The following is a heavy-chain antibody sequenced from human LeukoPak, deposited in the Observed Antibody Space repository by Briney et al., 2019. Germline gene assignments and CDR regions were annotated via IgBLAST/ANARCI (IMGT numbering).Heavy chain of an antibody. CDR3: ARADFAIFGVVIDYYYYYGMDV. CDR2: INPNSGGT. J-gene: IGHJ6*02. CDR1: GYTFTGYY. D-gene: IGHD3-3*01. Sequence: GASVKVSCKASGYTFTGYYMHWVRQAPGQGLEWMGWINPNSGGTNYAQKFQGRVTMTRDTSISTAYMELSRLRSDDTAAYYCARADFAIFGVVIDYYYYYGMDVWGQGTTVTVSS. V-gene: IGHV1-2*02.